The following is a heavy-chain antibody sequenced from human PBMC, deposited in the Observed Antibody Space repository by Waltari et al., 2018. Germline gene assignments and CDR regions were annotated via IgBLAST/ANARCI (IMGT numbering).Heavy chain of an antibody. Sequence: EAQLVESGGGLVQPGGSLRLSCAASGFTFGTYWMHRVSQAPGKGLVWYSRITSDGSASNYADSVQGRFTISRDNARDTLYLQMTSLRIEDTAVYYCATRIEVAGRNAFDSWGQGTMVAVSS. CDR1: GFTFGTYW. D-gene: IGHD6-19*01. CDR2: ITSDGSAS. CDR3: ATRIEVAGRNAFDS. V-gene: IGHV3-74*01. J-gene: IGHJ3*02.